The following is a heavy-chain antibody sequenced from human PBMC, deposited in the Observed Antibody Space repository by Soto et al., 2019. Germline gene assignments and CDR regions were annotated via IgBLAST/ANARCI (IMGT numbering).Heavy chain of an antibody. Sequence: QVQLVQSGAEVKKPGASVKVSCKASGYTFASYAISWMRQAPGQGLEWMGWISAYNGNTNNAQKLQARVTMTTDSTTSTAYMELRSLRSDDTAVYYCARDPPPPDYWGQGTLVTVSS. CDR2: ISAYNGNT. V-gene: IGHV1-18*01. J-gene: IGHJ4*02. CDR1: GYTFASYA. CDR3: ARDPPPPDY.